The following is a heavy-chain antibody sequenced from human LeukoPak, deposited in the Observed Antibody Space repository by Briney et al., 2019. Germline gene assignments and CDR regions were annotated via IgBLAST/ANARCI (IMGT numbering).Heavy chain of an antibody. V-gene: IGHV4-61*01. CDR3: ARELGFGNWYFDL. J-gene: IGHJ2*01. CDR2: IYYSGST. Sequence: SQTLSLTCTVSGGSISSGSYYWSWIRQPPGKGLEWIGYIYYSGSTNYNPSLKSRVTISVDTSKNQFSLKLSSVTAADTAVYYCARELGFGNWYFDLWGRGTLVTVSS. CDR1: GGSISSGSYY. D-gene: IGHD3-10*01.